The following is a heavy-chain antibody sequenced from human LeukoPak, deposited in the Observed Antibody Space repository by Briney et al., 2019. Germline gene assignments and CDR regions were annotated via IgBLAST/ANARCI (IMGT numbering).Heavy chain of an antibody. Sequence: PSETLSLTCAVYGGSFSGYYWSWIRQPPGKGLEWIGEINHSGSTNYNPSLKSRVTISVDTSKNQFSLKPSSVTAADTAVYYCARDHGRITMVRGVNVYPTPFDYWGQGTLVTVSS. V-gene: IGHV4-34*01. CDR1: GGSFSGYY. D-gene: IGHD3-10*01. J-gene: IGHJ4*02. CDR3: ARDHGRITMVRGVNVYPTPFDY. CDR2: INHSGST.